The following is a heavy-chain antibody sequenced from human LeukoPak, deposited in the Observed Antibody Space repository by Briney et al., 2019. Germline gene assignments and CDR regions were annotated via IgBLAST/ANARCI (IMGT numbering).Heavy chain of an antibody. J-gene: IGHJ4*02. V-gene: IGHV4-39*01. D-gene: IGHD3-10*01. CDR1: GGSISSTNYY. Sequence: PSETLSLTCTVSGGSISSTNYYWDWIRQSPGKGLEWIGSVYYSGRTYSNPPLKSRITISVDTSKNQFSLKLTSVTAADTALYYCARHGGLYDPIDYWGQGTLVTVSS. CDR2: VYYSGRT. CDR3: ARHGGLYDPIDY.